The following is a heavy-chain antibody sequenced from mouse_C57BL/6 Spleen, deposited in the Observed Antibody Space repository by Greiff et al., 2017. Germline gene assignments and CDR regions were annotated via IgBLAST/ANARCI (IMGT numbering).Heavy chain of an antibody. CDR2: IHPNSGST. J-gene: IGHJ1*03. Sequence: VQLQQPGAELVKPGASVTLSCKASGYTFTSYWMHWVKQRPGQGLEWIGMIHPNSGSTNYNEKFKSKATLTVDKSSSTAYMQLSSLTSEDSAVXYCARNPPSTVVATKYFDVWGTGTTVTVSS. D-gene: IGHD1-1*01. V-gene: IGHV1-64*01. CDR1: GYTFTSYW. CDR3: ARNPPSTVVATKYFDV.